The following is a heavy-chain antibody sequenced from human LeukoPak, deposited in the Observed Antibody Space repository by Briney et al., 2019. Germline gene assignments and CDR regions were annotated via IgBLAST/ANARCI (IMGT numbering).Heavy chain of an antibody. D-gene: IGHD6-13*01. CDR1: GGSISIDGYY. J-gene: IGHJ2*01. Sequence: SQTLSLTCTVSGGSISIDGYYWNWIRQPPGKGLEWIGYIYHSGSTNYNPSLKSRVTISVDKSKNQFSLKLSSVTAADTAVYYCATSIAAAGTAFDLWGRGTLVTVSS. CDR3: ATSIAAAGTAFDL. V-gene: IGHV4-30-2*01. CDR2: IYHSGST.